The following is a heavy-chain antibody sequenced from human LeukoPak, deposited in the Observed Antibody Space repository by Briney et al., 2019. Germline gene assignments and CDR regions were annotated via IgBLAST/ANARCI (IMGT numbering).Heavy chain of an antibody. CDR2: INPNGGNT. V-gene: IGHV1-46*01. J-gene: IGHJ6*03. Sequence: ASVKVSCKASGYTFTNYYIHWVRQAPGQGLEWVGLINPNGGNTGYAQRFQGRVTVTTVTSTSTVFMELNSLQSEDTAVYYCASSRPITMVRGVLNRVYYMDVWGKGTTVTVSS. CDR1: GYTFTNYY. CDR3: ASSRPITMVRGVLNRVYYMDV. D-gene: IGHD3-10*01.